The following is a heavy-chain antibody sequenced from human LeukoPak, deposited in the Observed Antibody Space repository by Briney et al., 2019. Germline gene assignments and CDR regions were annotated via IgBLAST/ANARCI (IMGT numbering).Heavy chain of an antibody. CDR1: GYTFTSHG. CDR2: ISAYNGNT. D-gene: IGHD6-19*01. J-gene: IGHJ5*02. Sequence: ASVKVSCKASGYTFTSHGISWVRQAPGQGLEWMGWISAYNGNTNYAQKLQGRVTMTTDTSTSTAYMELRSLRSDDTAVYYCASLRSGGGAVAGGNWFDPWGQGTLVTVSS. V-gene: IGHV1-18*01. CDR3: ASLRSGGGAVAGGNWFDP.